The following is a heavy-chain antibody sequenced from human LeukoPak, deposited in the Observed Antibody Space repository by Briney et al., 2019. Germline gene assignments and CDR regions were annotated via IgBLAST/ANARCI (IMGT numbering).Heavy chain of an antibody. CDR1: GGSISSSSYS. CDR2: INYSGST. Sequence: SETLSLTCTVSGGSISSSSYSWDWIRQPPGKGLEWIGSINYSGSTYYNPSLKSQVTISVDTSRNQFSLILTSVTAPDTAVYYCARRHSGSYYAKHWFDPWGQGTLVTVSS. V-gene: IGHV4-39*01. D-gene: IGHD1-26*01. J-gene: IGHJ5*02. CDR3: ARRHSGSYYAKHWFDP.